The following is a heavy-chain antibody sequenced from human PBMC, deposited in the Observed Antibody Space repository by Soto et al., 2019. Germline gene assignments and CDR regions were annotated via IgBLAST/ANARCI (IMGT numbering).Heavy chain of an antibody. Sequence: QMQLVESGGGVVQPGRSVRVSCEASGFIFSTYGRHWVRQAPGKGLEWVAVISYDGRNKYYADSVRGRFTISRYNSKNTLHLQMNSLRGEDTAVYYCAKDTATAITSYYFYGMDVWGQGTTVTVSS. CDR3: AKDTATAITSYYFYGMDV. CDR2: ISYDGRNK. J-gene: IGHJ6*02. V-gene: IGHV3-30*18. D-gene: IGHD5-12*01. CDR1: GFIFSTYG.